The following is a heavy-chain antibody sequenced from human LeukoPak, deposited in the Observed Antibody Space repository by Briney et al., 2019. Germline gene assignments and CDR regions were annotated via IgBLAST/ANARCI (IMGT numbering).Heavy chain of an antibody. CDR3: ARSIVHAEYFQH. CDR2: INPSGGST. Sequence: ASVKVSCKASGYTFTSYYIHWMRQAPGQGLEWMGAINPSGGSTNYAQKFQGRVTITADKSTSTAYMELSSLRSEDTAVYYCARSIVHAEYFQHWGQGTLVTVSS. J-gene: IGHJ1*01. CDR1: GYTFTSYY. D-gene: IGHD1-26*01. V-gene: IGHV1-46*01.